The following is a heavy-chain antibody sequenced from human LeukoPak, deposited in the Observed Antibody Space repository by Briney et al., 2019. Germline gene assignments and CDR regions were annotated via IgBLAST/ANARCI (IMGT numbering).Heavy chain of an antibody. CDR1: GYSFTSYW. D-gene: IGHD2-15*01. Sequence: GESLKISCKGSGYSFTSYWIGWVRQMPGKGLEWMGIIYPGDSDTRYGPSFQGQGTISAAKSISNAYLKVSSLKASDTAMYYCARVVVVAATDWSDPWGQGTLVTVSS. CDR2: IYPGDSDT. CDR3: ARVVVVAATDWSDP. J-gene: IGHJ5*02. V-gene: IGHV5-51*01.